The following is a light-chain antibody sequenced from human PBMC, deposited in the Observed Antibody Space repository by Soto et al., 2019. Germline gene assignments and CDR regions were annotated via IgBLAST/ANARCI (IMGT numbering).Light chain of an antibody. CDR3: QQQGA. CDR1: QGISSA. V-gene: IGKV1-13*02. J-gene: IGKJ1*01. Sequence: AIQLTQSPSSLSASVGDRVTITCRASQGISSALAWYQQKPGKAPKLLIDDASRLESGVPSRFSGSGSGTDFTRTISSLQPEDFATYYCQQQGAFGQGTKVEIK. CDR2: DAS.